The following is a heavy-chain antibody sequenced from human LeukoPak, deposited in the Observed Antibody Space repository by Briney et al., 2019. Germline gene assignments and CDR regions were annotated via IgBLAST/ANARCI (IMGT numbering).Heavy chain of an antibody. J-gene: IGHJ5*02. CDR1: GGSISGYY. V-gene: IGHV3-21*01. Sequence: ETLSLTCTVSGGSISGYYWSWIRQPPGKGLEWVSSISSSSSYIYYADSVKGRFTISRDNAKNSLYLQMNSLRAEDTAVYYCAREDYGDYGWFDPWGQGTLVTVSS. CDR3: AREDYGDYGWFDP. D-gene: IGHD4-17*01. CDR2: ISSSSSYI.